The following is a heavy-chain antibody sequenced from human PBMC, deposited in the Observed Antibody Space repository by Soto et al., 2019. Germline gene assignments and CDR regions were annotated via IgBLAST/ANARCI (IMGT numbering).Heavy chain of an antibody. V-gene: IGHV3-13*04. D-gene: IGHD6-13*01. CDR2: IGAAGDT. CDR3: XXGPXXLXAADWYFDL. J-gene: IGHJ2*01. CDR1: GFTFSNYD. Sequence: EVQLVESGGGLVQPGGSLRLSCAASGFTFSNYDMHWVRQATGKGLEWVSAIGAAGDTYYPGSVKGRFTISRENAKNSXXXXXXXXXXXXXXXXXXXXGPXXLXAADWYFDLWGRGTLVTVSS.